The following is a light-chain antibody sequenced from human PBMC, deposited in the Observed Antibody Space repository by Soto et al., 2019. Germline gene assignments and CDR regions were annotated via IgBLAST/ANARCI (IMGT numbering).Light chain of an antibody. CDR3: SSYAGSDHRGV. CDR2: EVN. V-gene: IGLV2-8*01. Sequence: QSALTQPPSASGSPGLSVTISCTGTSSDVGGYNYVSWYQQRPGEAPKLMIYEVNKRPSGVPDRFSGSKSGNTASLTVSGLQADDEADYYCSSYAGSDHRGVFGTGTKLTVL. CDR1: SSDVGGYNY. J-gene: IGLJ1*01.